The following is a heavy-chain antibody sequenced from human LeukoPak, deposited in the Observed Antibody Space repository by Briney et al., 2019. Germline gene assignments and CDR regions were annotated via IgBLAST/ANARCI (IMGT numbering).Heavy chain of an antibody. J-gene: IGHJ3*02. CDR2: IYYSGST. CDR3: ARVPRGNAFDI. D-gene: IGHD5-24*01. V-gene: IGHV4-39*07. CDR1: GGSISSNSYY. Sequence: ASETLSLTCTVSGGSISSNSYYWGWFRQPPGKGLEWIGSIYYSGSTYHNPSLKSRVTISVDTSKNQFSLKLSSVTAADTAVYYCARVPRGNAFDIWGQGTMVTVSS.